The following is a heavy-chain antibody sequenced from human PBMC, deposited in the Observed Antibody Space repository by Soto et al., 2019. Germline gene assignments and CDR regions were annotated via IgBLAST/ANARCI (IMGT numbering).Heavy chain of an antibody. J-gene: IGHJ4*02. CDR2: ISGSGGST. Sequence: PGWSLRLSCAASGFTFSSYAMSWVRQAPGKGLEWVSAISGSGGSTYYADSVKGRFTISRDNSKNTLYLQMNSLRAEDTAVYYCEKHGKLSDSSRYFDYCGQAPLVSFSS. V-gene: IGHV3-23*01. CDR3: EKHGKLSDSSRYFDY. CDR1: GFTFSSYA. D-gene: IGHD3-22*01.